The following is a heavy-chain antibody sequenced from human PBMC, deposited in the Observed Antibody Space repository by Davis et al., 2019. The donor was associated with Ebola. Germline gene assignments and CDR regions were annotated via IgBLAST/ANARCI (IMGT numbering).Heavy chain of an antibody. CDR2: AHYSGSS. V-gene: IGHV4-39*01. J-gene: IGHJ4*02. CDR1: GGSITSISYF. D-gene: IGHD5-12*01. Sequence: MPSETLSLTCTVSGGSITSISYFWGWIRQPPGKGLEWIGSAHYSGSSYYNPSLKSRVTISADTSKNQFSLKLTSVTAADTALYYCASGGYSGYDGYFDDWGQGTLVTVSS. CDR3: ASGGYSGYDGYFDD.